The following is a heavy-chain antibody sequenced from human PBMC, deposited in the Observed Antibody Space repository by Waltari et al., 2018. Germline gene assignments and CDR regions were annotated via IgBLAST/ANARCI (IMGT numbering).Heavy chain of an antibody. D-gene: IGHD5-12*01. V-gene: IGHV3-23*04. J-gene: IGHJ2*01. CDR2: ISGSDGRT. CDR3: AKDLGGFSGSHWYFDL. CDR1: GFTLRSHA. Sequence: EVQLVESGGGLVQPGGSLRLSCAASGFTLRSHAMSCVRQAPGRGLEWVSSISGSDGRTNDADSAKGRFTISRDNVKNTLFLQMNSLRADDAAVYYCAKDLGGFSGSHWYFDLWGRGTLVTVSS.